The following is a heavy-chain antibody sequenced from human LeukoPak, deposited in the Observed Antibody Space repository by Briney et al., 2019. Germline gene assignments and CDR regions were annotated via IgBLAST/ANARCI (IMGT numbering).Heavy chain of an antibody. D-gene: IGHD6-19*01. Sequence: GASVTVSCKASGYTFTSYGISWVRRAPGQGLEWMGWISVYNGNTNYAQKLQGRVTMTTDTSTSTAYMELRSLRSDDTAVYYCARDEYSSGWYENYYYYMDVWGKGTTVTVSS. CDR3: ARDEYSSGWYENYYYYMDV. J-gene: IGHJ6*03. V-gene: IGHV1-18*01. CDR2: ISVYNGNT. CDR1: GYTFTSYG.